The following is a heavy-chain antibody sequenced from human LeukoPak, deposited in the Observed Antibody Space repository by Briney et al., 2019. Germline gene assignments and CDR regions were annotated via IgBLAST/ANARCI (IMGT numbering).Heavy chain of an antibody. CDR1: GGSISSSSYY. CDR2: IYYSGST. V-gene: IGHV4-39*01. J-gene: IGHJ4*02. D-gene: IGHD6-6*01. Sequence: SETLSLTCTVSGGSISSSSYYWGWIRQPPGKGLEWIGRIYYSGSTYYNPSLKSRVTISVDTSKNQFSLKLSSVTAADTAVYYCARREYSSSSFSDYWGQGTLVTVSS. CDR3: ARREYSSSSFSDY.